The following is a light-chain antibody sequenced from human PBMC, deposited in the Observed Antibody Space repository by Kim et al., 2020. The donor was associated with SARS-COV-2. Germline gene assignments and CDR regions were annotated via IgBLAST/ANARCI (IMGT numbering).Light chain of an antibody. CDR1: NSDVGSYNR. Sequence: QSITISCTGTNSDVGSYNRVSWYQQHPGKAPKLMIYDVSKRPSGVSNRFSGSKSGNTASLTISGLQAEDEADYYCSSYSITTVLFGGGTQLTVL. V-gene: IGLV2-14*04. J-gene: IGLJ2*01. CDR2: DVS. CDR3: SSYSITTVL.